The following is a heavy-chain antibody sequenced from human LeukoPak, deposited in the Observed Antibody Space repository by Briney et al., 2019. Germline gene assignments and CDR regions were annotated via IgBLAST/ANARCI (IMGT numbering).Heavy chain of an antibody. CDR2: IYVDGPT. D-gene: IGHD3-10*01. CDR3: VRLYVSGSYWFDY. J-gene: IGHJ4*02. V-gene: IGHV3-53*01. Sequence: GGSLRLSCAASGFTVSSSYMSWVRQAPGKGLEWVSSIYVDGPTFYADSVKGRFTIARDNSKNTLYLQMNSLRAEDTAVYYCVRLYVSGSYWFDYWGQGTLVTVST. CDR1: GFTVSSSY.